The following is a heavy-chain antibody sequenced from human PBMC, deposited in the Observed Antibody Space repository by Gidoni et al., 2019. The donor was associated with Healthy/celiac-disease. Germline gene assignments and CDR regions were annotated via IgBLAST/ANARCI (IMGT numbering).Heavy chain of an antibody. D-gene: IGHD3-3*01. Sequence: QVQLVQSGSELKKPGASLKVSCTASGYTFTSYAMHWVRQAPGQGLEWMGWINTNTGNPTYAQGFTGQFVFSLDTSVSTAYLQISSLKAEDTAVYYCARADTIFGVDTNSHPTNWFDPWGQGTLVTVSS. J-gene: IGHJ5*02. V-gene: IGHV7-4-1*02. CDR3: ARADTIFGVDTNSHPTNWFDP. CDR2: INTNTGNP. CDR1: GYTFTSYA.